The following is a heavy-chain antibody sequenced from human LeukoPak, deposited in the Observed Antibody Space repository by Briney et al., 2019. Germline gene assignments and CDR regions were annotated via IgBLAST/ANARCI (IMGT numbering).Heavy chain of an antibody. CDR2: ISYDGSNK. V-gene: IGHV3-30*03. Sequence: GGSLRLSCAASGFTFSSYGMHWVRQAPGKGLEWVAVISYDGSNKYYADSVKGRFTISRDNSKNTLYLQMNSLRAEDTAVYYCTTLDFDYWGQGTLVTVSS. CDR1: GFTFSSYG. D-gene: IGHD1-1*01. CDR3: TTLDFDY. J-gene: IGHJ4*02.